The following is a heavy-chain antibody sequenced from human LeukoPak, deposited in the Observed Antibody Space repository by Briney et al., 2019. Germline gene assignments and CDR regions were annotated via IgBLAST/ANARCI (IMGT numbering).Heavy chain of an antibody. V-gene: IGHV4-31*03. CDR1: GGSISSGGYY. CDR3: ARDSGVTYMDV. Sequence: PSETLSLTCTVSGGSISSGGYYWSWIRQPPGKGLEWIGYIYYSGSTYYNPSRKSRVTISVDTSKNQFSLKLSSVTAADTAVYYCARDSGVTYMDVWGKGTTVTVSS. CDR2: IYYSGST. J-gene: IGHJ6*03.